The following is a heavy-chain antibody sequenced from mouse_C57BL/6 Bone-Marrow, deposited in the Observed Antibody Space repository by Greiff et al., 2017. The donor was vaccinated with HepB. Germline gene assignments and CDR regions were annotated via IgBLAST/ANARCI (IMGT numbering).Heavy chain of an antibody. CDR2: ISSGGST. CDR3: ARGGITTSYAMDY. CDR1: GFTFSSYA. V-gene: IGHV5-6-5*01. D-gene: IGHD2-4*01. Sequence: EVMLVESGGGLVKPGGSLKLSCAASGFTFSSYAMSWVRQTPEKRLEWVAFISSGGSTYYPDSVKGRFTISRDNARNILYLQMISLRSEDTAMYYCARGGITTSYAMDYWGQGTSVTVSS. J-gene: IGHJ4*01.